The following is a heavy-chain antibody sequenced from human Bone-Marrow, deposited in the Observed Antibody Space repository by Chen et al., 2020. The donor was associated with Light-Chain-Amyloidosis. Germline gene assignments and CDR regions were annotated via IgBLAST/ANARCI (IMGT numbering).Heavy chain of an antibody. Sequence: EVQVVESGGGLVQPGGSLRLSCAASGFTLTTYWVHWVRQAPGKGLVWVSRINEDGGTTNYAESVRGRFTISRDTAKNILYLQMNSLRAEDTALYYGAKDFGGRDDYWGQGTLVTVSS. CDR2: INEDGGTT. CDR3: AKDFGGRDDY. J-gene: IGHJ4*02. D-gene: IGHD2-15*01. V-gene: IGHV3-74*01. CDR1: GFTLTTYW.